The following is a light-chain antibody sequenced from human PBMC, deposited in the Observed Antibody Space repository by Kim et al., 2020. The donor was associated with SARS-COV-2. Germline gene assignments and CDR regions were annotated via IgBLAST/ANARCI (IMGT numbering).Light chain of an antibody. CDR2: DAS. Sequence: EIVLTQSPGTLSLSPGERATLSCRASQSVSSNYLGWYQQKPGQSPRLLIYDASSRVTGIPDRFSGRGSGTDFTLTISRPEPEDFAVYYCQQYATSPYTFGQGTKLEI. CDR1: QSVSSNY. J-gene: IGKJ2*01. V-gene: IGKV3-20*01. CDR3: QQYATSPYT.